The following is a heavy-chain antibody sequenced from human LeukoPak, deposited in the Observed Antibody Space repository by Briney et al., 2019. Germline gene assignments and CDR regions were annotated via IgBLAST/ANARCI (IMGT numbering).Heavy chain of an antibody. CDR3: AKSYRGYSYGTDY. V-gene: IGHV3-23*01. J-gene: IGHJ4*02. CDR2: ISGSGGST. Sequence: GGSLRLSCAASGFTFSSYSMNWVRQAPGKGLEWVSAISGSGGSTYYVDSVKGRFTISRDNSKNTLYLQMNSLRAEDTAVYYCAKSYRGYSYGTDYWGQGTLVTVSS. D-gene: IGHD5-18*01. CDR1: GFTFSSYS.